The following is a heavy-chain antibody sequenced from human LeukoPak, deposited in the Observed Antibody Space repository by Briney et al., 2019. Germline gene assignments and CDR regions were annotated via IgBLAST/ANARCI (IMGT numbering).Heavy chain of an antibody. V-gene: IGHV3-23*01. CDR1: GFTFSSDA. Sequence: GGSLRLSCAASGFTFSSDAMSWVRQAPGNGLEWVSGISGSGDNTYYADSVKGRFTISRDNSRNTLYVQVNSLGTEDTAAYYCAKGSYYDSSGSFYFDYWGQGTLVTVSS. D-gene: IGHD3-22*01. CDR2: ISGSGDNT. CDR3: AKGSYYDSSGSFYFDY. J-gene: IGHJ4*02.